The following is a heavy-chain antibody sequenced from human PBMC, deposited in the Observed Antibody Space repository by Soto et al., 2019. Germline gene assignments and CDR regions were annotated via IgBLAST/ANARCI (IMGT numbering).Heavy chain of an antibody. CDR2: ISYDGSNK. CDR3: AREARRYGYKLSGYFDY. Sequence: QVQLVESGGGVVQPGRSLRLSCAASGFTFSSYAMHWVRQAPGKGLEWVAVISYDGSNKYYADSVKGRFTISRDNSKNTLYLQMNSLRAEDTAVYYCAREARRYGYKLSGYFDYWGQGTLVTVSS. J-gene: IGHJ4*02. CDR1: GFTFSSYA. V-gene: IGHV3-30-3*01. D-gene: IGHD5-12*01.